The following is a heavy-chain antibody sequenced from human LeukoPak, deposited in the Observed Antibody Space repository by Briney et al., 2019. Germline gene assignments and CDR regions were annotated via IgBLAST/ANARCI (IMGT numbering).Heavy chain of an antibody. V-gene: IGHV4-34*01. CDR3: ARVAASAVAGTDSVIDY. J-gene: IGHJ4*02. Sequence: SETLSLTCAVYGGSFSGYYWSWIRQPPGKGLEWIGEINHSGSTNYNPSLKSRVTISVDTSKNQSSLKLSSVTAADTAVYYCARVAASAVAGTDSVIDYWGQGTLVTVSS. CDR2: INHSGST. CDR1: GGSFSGYY. D-gene: IGHD6-19*01.